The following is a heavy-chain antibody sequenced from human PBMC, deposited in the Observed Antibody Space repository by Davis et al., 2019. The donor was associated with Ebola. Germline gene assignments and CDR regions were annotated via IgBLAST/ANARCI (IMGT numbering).Heavy chain of an antibody. CDR1: GFPFDSFG. D-gene: IGHD2-2*01. CDR3: AKDNGSTRNDYYYYYGMDV. V-gene: IGHV3-30*18. CDR2: ISYSGATK. Sequence: GESLKISCGASGFPFDSFGMHWVRQAPGRGLEWVAIISYSGATKYYADSVKGRFTISRDNSKNTLYLQKNSLRAEDTAVYYCAKDNGSTRNDYYYYYGMDVWGKGTTVTVSS. J-gene: IGHJ6*04.